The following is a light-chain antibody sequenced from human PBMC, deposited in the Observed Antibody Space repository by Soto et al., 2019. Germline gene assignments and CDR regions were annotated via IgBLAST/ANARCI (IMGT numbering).Light chain of an antibody. CDR1: QSVSSSY. V-gene: IGKV3-20*01. J-gene: IGKJ2*01. Sequence: EIVLTQSPGTLSLSPGERATLSCRASQSVSSSYLAWYQQKPGQAPRLLIYGASSRATGIPDRFSGSGSGTACSLTISRLEPEDFAVYYCQQYGSSPPMYTFGQGTKLEIK. CDR2: GAS. CDR3: QQYGSSPPMYT.